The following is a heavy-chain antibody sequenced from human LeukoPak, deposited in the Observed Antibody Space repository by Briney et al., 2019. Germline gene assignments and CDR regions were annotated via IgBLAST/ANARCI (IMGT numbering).Heavy chain of an antibody. CDR3: ARVHGAGNWKFDY. CDR1: GYTFTGYY. V-gene: IGHV1-2*02. J-gene: IGHJ4*02. D-gene: IGHD1-1*01. CDR2: INPNSGGT. Sequence: GASVKVSCKASGYTFTGYYMHWVRQAPGQGLEWMGWINPNSGGTNYAQKFQGRVTMTRDTSISTAYMELSRLRSDDTAVYYCARVHGAGNWKFDYWGQGTLVTVSS.